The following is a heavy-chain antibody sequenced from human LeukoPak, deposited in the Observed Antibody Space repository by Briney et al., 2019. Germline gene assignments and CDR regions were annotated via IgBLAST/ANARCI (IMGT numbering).Heavy chain of an antibody. CDR3: ARYQRWLAREFDY. J-gene: IGHJ4*02. CDR2: IYYSGST. D-gene: IGHD6-19*01. V-gene: IGHV4-39*07. CDR1: GGSISSSSYY. Sequence: PSETLSLTCTVSGGSISSSSYYWGWIRQPPGKGLEWIGSIYYSGSTYYNPSLKSRVTISVDTSKNQFSLKRSSVTAADTAVYYCARYQRWLAREFDYWGQGTLVTVSS.